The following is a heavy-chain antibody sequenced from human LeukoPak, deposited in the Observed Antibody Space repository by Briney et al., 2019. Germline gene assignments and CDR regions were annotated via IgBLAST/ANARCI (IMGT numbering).Heavy chain of an antibody. Sequence: GRSLRLSCAASGFTFSSYGMHWVRQAPGKGLEWVAVISYDGSNKYYADSVKGRFTISRDNSKNTLYLQMNSLRAEDTAVYYCAKALGYCSSTSCYAYYYYGMDVWGQGTTVTVSS. D-gene: IGHD2-2*01. CDR1: GFTFSSYG. CDR2: ISYDGSNK. J-gene: IGHJ6*02. CDR3: AKALGYCSSTSCYAYYYYGMDV. V-gene: IGHV3-30*18.